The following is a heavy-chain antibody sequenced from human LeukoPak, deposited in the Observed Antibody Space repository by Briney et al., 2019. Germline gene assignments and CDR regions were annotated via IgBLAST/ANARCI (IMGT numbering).Heavy chain of an antibody. D-gene: IGHD2-2*01. CDR1: GFTFSSYA. V-gene: IGHV3-30-3*01. CDR2: ISYDGSNK. J-gene: IGHJ4*02. Sequence: GGSLGLSCAASGFTFSSYAMHWVRQAPGKGLEWVAVISYDGSNKYYADSVKGRFTISRDNSKNTLYLQMNSLRAEDTAVYYCARDSSSTSCYHWGQGTLVTVSS. CDR3: ARDSSSTSCYH.